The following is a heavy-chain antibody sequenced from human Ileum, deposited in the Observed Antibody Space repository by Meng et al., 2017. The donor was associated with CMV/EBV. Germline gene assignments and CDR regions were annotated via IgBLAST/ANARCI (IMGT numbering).Heavy chain of an antibody. D-gene: IGHD7-27*01. CDR1: GYTFTSYG. Sequence: ASVQVSCKASGYTFTSYGILWVRQAPGQGLEWMGWISAYNGNTNYAQKLQGRVTMTTDTSTSPAYMELRSLRSDETAVYYCARARPSNWGFVGSDYWGQGTLVTVSS. CDR3: ARARPSNWGFVGSDY. CDR2: ISAYNGNT. J-gene: IGHJ4*02. V-gene: IGHV1-18*01.